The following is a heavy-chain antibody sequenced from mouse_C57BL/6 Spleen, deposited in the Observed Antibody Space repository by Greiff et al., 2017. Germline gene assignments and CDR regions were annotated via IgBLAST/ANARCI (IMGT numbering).Heavy chain of an antibody. D-gene: IGHD1-1*01. CDR1: GYTFTDYE. J-gene: IGHJ1*03. V-gene: IGHV1-15*01. CDR3: TRGYYYGSSPVFDV. CDR2: IDPETGGT. Sequence: QVQLQQSGAELVRPGASVTLSCKASGYTFTDYEMHWVKQTPVHCLEWIGAIDPETGGTAYNQKFKGKAILTGDKSSSTAYMELRSLTAEDSAVDYCTRGYYYGSSPVFDVWGTGTTVTVSS.